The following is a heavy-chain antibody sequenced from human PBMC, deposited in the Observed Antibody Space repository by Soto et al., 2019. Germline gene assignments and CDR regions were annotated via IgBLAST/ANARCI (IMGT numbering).Heavy chain of an antibody. V-gene: IGHV1-8*01. CDR1: GYTFTSYD. J-gene: IGHJ6*02. CDR3: ARSRSVVAARTYYYYAMDV. CDR2: MKPKSGDT. Sequence: QVQLVQSGAEVKKPGASVKVSCKTSGYTFTSYDINWVRQAPGQGLEWMGWMKPKSGDTGYAPKFQGRVNMTRNTSTGTAYIKLSSLISEDTAVYYCARSRSVVAARTYYYYAMDVWGQGTTVTVSS. D-gene: IGHD6-6*01.